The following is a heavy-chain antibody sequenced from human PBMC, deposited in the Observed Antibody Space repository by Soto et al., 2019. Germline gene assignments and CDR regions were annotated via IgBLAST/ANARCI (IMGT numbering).Heavy chain of an antibody. CDR3: ARGHYDFWSGYFATIDY. CDR2: IHYSGNT. CDR1: GGSISNYY. Sequence: SETLSLTCTVSGGSISNYYWSWIRQPPGKGLEWIGYIHYSGNTKYNPSLKSRVTISADTSKNQFSLKLSSVTAADTAVYYCARGHYDFWSGYFATIDYWGQGSLVTVSS. J-gene: IGHJ4*02. D-gene: IGHD3-3*01. V-gene: IGHV4-59*08.